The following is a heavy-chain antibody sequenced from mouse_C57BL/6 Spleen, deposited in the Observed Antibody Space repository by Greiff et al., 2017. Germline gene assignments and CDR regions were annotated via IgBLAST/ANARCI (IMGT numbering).Heavy chain of an antibody. CDR1: GYTFTDYY. V-gene: IGHV1-75*01. J-gene: IGHJ3*01. CDR2: IFPGSGST. D-gene: IGHD1-1*01. Sequence: VQLQQSGPELVKPGASVKISCKASGYTFTDYYINWVKQRPGQGLEWIGWIFPGSGSTYYNEKFKGKATLTVDKSSSTAYMLLSSLTSEDSAVYFCARSSYYGSSFQAWFAYWGQGTLVTVSA. CDR3: ARSSYYGSSFQAWFAY.